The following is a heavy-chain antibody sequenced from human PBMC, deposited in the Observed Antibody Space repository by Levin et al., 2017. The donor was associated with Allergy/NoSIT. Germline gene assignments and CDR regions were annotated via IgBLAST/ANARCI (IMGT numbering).Heavy chain of an antibody. CDR3: ASPIEYSFSRDAFDI. CDR1: GGSISSSSYY. V-gene: IGHV4-39*01. J-gene: IGHJ3*02. Sequence: SETLSLTCTVSGGSISSSSYYWGWIRQPPGKGLEWIGSIYYSGSTYYNPSLKSRVTISVDTSKNQFSLKLSSVTAADTAVYYCASPIEYSFSRDAFDIWGQGTMVTVSS. CDR2: IYYSGST. D-gene: IGHD6-6*01.